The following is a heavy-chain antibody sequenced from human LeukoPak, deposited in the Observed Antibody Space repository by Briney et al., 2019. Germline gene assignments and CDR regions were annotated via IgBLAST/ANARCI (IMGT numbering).Heavy chain of an antibody. J-gene: IGHJ4*02. CDR1: GFTFSSYA. CDR3: AKEGVRAVAGTGLDY. Sequence: PGASLRLSCAASGFTFSSYAMSWVRQAPGKGLEWVSAISGSGGSTYYADSVKGRFTISRDNSKNTLYLQMNSQRAEDTAVYYCAKEGVRAVAGTGLDYWGQGTLVTVSS. CDR2: ISGSGGST. D-gene: IGHD6-19*01. V-gene: IGHV3-23*01.